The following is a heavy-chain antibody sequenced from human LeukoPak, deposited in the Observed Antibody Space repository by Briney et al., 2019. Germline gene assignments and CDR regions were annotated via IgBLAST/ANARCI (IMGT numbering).Heavy chain of an antibody. J-gene: IGHJ6*02. D-gene: IGHD5-12*01. V-gene: IGHV3-49*04. CDR1: EFTFGDYA. Sequence: PGGSLRLSCTASEFTFGDYALSWVRQAPGKGLEWVGLIRSEAFGGATEYAASVEGRFSISRDNSKSIAYLQMNSLQTEDTAVYYCTRGGIVATIGYGMDVWGQGTTVTVFS. CDR2: IRSEAFGGAT. CDR3: TRGGIVATIGYGMDV.